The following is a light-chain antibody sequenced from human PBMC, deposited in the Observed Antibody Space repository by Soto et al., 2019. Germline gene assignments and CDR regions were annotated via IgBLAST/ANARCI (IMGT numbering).Light chain of an antibody. J-gene: IGKJ5*01. CDR1: QSVRSF. V-gene: IGKV3-11*01. CDR2: DAS. CDR3: QERSNWPPFT. Sequence: EVVLTQSPATLSLSPGERATLSCRASQSVRSFLAWYQQKPGQSPRLLIYDASKRATVIPARFSGSGSGTDFTLTISSLQPEDFAVYYCQERSNWPPFTFGQGTRLEIK.